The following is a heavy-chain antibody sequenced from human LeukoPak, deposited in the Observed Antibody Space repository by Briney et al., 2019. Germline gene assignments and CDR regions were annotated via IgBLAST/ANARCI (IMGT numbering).Heavy chain of an antibody. CDR3: ARDKRSSFLAWYFDY. CDR1: GYTFTGYY. D-gene: IGHD3-3*01. V-gene: IGHV1-2*02. Sequence: ASVKVSCKTSGYTFTGYYMHWVRQAPGQGLEWMGWINPNSGGTNYAQKFQGRVTMTRDTSISTAYMELSRLRSDDTAVYYCARDKRSSFLAWYFDYWGQGTLVTVSS. CDR2: INPNSGGT. J-gene: IGHJ4*02.